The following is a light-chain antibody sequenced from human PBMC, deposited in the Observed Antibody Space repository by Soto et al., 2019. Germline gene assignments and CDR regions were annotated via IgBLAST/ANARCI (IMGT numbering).Light chain of an antibody. V-gene: IGKV3-15*01. CDR3: QRDKGCPLA. CDR1: ASLVGF. CDR2: GVS. Sequence: DIVLTQSPATLSVCPGDRVTLACRASASLVGFLTWYQQKPGQAPRLLMYGVSTRATVIPARFSGGGSATDFTLPISSRQSGDSAFYLCQRDKGCPLASGLGPRLEI. J-gene: IGKJ2*01.